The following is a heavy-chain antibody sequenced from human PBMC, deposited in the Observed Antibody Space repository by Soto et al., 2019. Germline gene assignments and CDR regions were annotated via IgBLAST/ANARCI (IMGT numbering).Heavy chain of an antibody. CDR3: ARVRAMGTYYYYGMDV. J-gene: IGHJ6*02. V-gene: IGHV4-34*01. CDR2: INHSGST. CDR1: GGSFSGYY. Sequence: QVQLQQWGAGLLKPSETLSLTCAVYGGSFSGYYWSWIRQPPGKGLEWIGEINHSGSTNYNPSLKSRVTISVDTSKNQFSLKLSSVTAADTAVYYCARVRAMGTYYYYGMDVWGQGTTVTVSS. D-gene: IGHD5-18*01.